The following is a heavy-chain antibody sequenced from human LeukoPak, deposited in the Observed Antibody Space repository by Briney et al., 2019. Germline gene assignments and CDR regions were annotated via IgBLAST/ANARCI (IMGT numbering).Heavy chain of an antibody. Sequence: PSETLSLTCTVSGGSISSYYWSWIRQPPGRGLEWIGYIYYSGSTNYNPSLKSRVTISVDTSKNQFSLKLSSVTAADTAVYYCARAYSGSYYEPSPFDYWGQGTLVTVSS. CDR1: GGSISSYY. J-gene: IGHJ4*02. D-gene: IGHD1-26*01. CDR3: ARAYSGSYYEPSPFDY. V-gene: IGHV4-59*08. CDR2: IYYSGST.